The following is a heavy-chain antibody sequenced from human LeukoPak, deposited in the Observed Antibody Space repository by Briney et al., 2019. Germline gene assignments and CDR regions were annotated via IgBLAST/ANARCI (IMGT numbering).Heavy chain of an antibody. D-gene: IGHD1-1*01. CDR3: ATNSLMPELYSFDY. Sequence: GASVKVSCKASGYTFTSYGISWVRQAPGQGLEWMGWISAYNGNTNYAQKLQGRVTMTTDTSTSTAYMELGSLRSDDTAVYYGATNSLMPELYSFDYWGQGTLVTVSS. CDR2: ISAYNGNT. CDR1: GYTFTSYG. J-gene: IGHJ4*02. V-gene: IGHV1-18*01.